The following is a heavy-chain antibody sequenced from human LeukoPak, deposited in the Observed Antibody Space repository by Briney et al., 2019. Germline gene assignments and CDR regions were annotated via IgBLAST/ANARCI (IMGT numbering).Heavy chain of an antibody. J-gene: IGHJ4*02. CDR3: ARAYDILTGLDY. CDR1: GFTFSTYA. Sequence: GGSLRLSCAASGFTFSTYAMSWVRQAPGKGLEWVSVIYSGGSTYYADSVKGRFTISRDNSKNTLYLQMNSLGAEDTAVYYCARAYDILTGLDYWGQGTLVTVSS. D-gene: IGHD3-9*01. CDR2: IYSGGST. V-gene: IGHV3-53*01.